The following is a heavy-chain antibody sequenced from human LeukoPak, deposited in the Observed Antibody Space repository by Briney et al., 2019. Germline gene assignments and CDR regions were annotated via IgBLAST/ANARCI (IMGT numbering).Heavy chain of an antibody. CDR3: AKASSWYYFDH. Sequence: GGSLRLSCAASGFTFDDYAMHWVRQAPGKGLEWVSGISWNSGSIGYADSVKGRFTISRDNAKNSLYLQMNSLRAEDTALYYCAKASSWYYFDHWGQGTLVTVSS. J-gene: IGHJ4*02. CDR2: ISWNSGSI. CDR1: GFTFDDYA. D-gene: IGHD6-13*01. V-gene: IGHV3-9*01.